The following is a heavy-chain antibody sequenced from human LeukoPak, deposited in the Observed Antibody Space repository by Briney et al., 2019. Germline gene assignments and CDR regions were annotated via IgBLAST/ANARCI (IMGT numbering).Heavy chain of an antibody. CDR2: IYYSGST. CDR1: GGSISSSSYY. V-gene: IGHV4-39*01. J-gene: IGHJ4*02. CDR3: ARQNFDTTEDY. D-gene: IGHD3-9*01. Sequence: PSETLSLTCTVSGGSISSSSYYWGWIRQPPGKGLEWIGSIYYSGSTYYNPSLKSRVTISVDTSKNQFSLKLSSVTAADTAVYYCARQNFDTTEDYWGQGTLVTVSS.